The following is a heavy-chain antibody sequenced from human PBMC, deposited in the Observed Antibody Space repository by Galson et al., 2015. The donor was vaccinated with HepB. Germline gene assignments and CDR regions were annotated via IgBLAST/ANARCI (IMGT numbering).Heavy chain of an antibody. CDR2: ISGSGGST. CDR3: AKEAVQGYYDSSGYYS. D-gene: IGHD3-22*01. J-gene: IGHJ4*02. Sequence: SLRLSCAASGFTFSSYAMSWVRQAPGKGLEWVSAISGSGGSTYYADSVKGRFTISRDNSKNTLYLQMNSPRAEDTAVYYCAKEAVQGYYDSSGYYSWGQGTLVTVSS. V-gene: IGHV3-23*01. CDR1: GFTFSSYA.